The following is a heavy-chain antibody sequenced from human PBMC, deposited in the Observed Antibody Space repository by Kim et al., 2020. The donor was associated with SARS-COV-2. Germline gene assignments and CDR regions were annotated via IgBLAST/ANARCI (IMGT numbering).Heavy chain of an antibody. CDR3: TRVAETTLCFCDAYD. Sequence: GGSLRLSCGASGFTFSDSAMHWVRRASGKGLEWVGRIRSKVNGYATAYSATVRGSFTISSADSTNTAYLQMNSLKTEATAVYDCTRVAETTLCFCDAYD. J-gene: IGHJ3*02. CDR2: IRSKVNGYAT. D-gene: IGHD3-16*01. V-gene: IGHV3-73*01. CDR1: GFTFSDSA.